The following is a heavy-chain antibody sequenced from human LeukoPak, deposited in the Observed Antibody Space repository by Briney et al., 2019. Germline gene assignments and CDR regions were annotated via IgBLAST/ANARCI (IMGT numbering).Heavy chain of an antibody. Sequence: ASVKVSCKASGYTFTGYYMHWVRQAPGQGLEWMGWINPNSGGTNYAQKFQGRVTMTRDTSISTAYMELSRLRSEDTAVYYCAREIARITIFGVDRGYFDYWGQGTLVTVSS. J-gene: IGHJ4*02. CDR1: GYTFTGYY. V-gene: IGHV1-2*02. D-gene: IGHD3-3*01. CDR3: AREIARITIFGVDRGYFDY. CDR2: INPNSGGT.